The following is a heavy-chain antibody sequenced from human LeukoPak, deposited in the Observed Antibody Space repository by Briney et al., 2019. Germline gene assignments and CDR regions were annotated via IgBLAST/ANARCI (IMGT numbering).Heavy chain of an antibody. CDR3: AKDGGSGSYPLHYFDY. CDR1: GFTFDDYA. Sequence: PEGSLRLSCAASGFTFDDYAMHWVRQAPGKGLEWVSGISWNSGSIGYADSVKGRFTISRDNAKNSLYLQMNSLRAEDTALYYCAKDGGSGSYPLHYFDYWGQGTLVTVSS. CDR2: ISWNSGSI. J-gene: IGHJ4*02. V-gene: IGHV3-9*01. D-gene: IGHD3-10*01.